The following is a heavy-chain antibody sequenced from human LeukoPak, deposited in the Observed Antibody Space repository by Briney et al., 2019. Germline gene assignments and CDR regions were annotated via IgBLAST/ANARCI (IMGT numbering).Heavy chain of an antibody. CDR1: GFTFITYW. CDR2: INQDGTEK. V-gene: IGHV3-7*03. D-gene: IGHD5-12*01. Sequence: PGESLRLSCAASGFTFITYWMSWVRQAPGKGLEWVANINQDGTEKYYVDSVKGRFTISRDNAKNSLYLQMNSLSAEDTALYYCAINGGGDSGYGNFDYWGQGTLVTVSS. J-gene: IGHJ4*02. CDR3: AINGGGDSGYGNFDY.